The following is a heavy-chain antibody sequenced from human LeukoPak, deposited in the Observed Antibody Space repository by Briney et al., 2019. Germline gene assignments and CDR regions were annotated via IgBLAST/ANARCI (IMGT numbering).Heavy chain of an antibody. D-gene: IGHD6-13*01. V-gene: IGHV1-69*13. CDR3: ARHPTSSSWYYYYGMDV. CDR1: GGTFSSYA. Sequence: ASVKVSCKASGGTFSSYAISWVRQAPGQGLEWMGGIIPIFGTANYAQKFQGRVTITADESTSTAYMELSSLRSEDTAVYYCARHPTSSSWYYYYGMDVWGQGTTVTVSS. J-gene: IGHJ6*02. CDR2: IIPIFGTA.